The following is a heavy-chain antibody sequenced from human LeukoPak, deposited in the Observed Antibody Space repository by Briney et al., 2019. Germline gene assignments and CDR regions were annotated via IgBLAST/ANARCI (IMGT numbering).Heavy chain of an antibody. CDR1: GGSISSGSYY. D-gene: IGHD3-10*01. J-gene: IGHJ3*02. CDR3: ARDLWFGAGRVFDI. V-gene: IGHV4-61*02. Sequence: PSETLSLTCTVSGGSISSGSYYWSWIRQPAGKGLEWIGRIYTSGSTNYNASLKSRVTISVDRSKNQFSLKLSSVSAADTAGYYCARDLWFGAGRVFDIWGQGRMVTVSS. CDR2: IYTSGST.